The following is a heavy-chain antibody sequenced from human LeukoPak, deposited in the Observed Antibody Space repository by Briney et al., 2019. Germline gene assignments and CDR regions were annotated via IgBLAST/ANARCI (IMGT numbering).Heavy chain of an antibody. J-gene: IGHJ4*02. CDR1: GFTFSSYW. V-gene: IGHV3-74*01. Sequence: GGSLRLSCAASGFTFSSYWMHWVRQAPGKGLMWLSRINGDGSTTNYADSVRGRFTISRDNAKNTLYLQMNSLGAEDTAVYYCAIRTSSQPPYYFDYWGQGTLLTVSS. D-gene: IGHD6-6*01. CDR2: INGDGSTT. CDR3: AIRTSSQPPYYFDY.